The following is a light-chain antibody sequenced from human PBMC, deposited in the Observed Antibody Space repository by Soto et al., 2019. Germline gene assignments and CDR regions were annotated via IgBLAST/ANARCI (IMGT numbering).Light chain of an antibody. J-gene: IGKJ1*01. V-gene: IGKV3-20*01. CDR1: QSVSSSY. CDR3: QRYGSSPPWT. Sequence: EIVLTQSPGTLSLSPGERATLSCRASQSVSSSYLAWYQPKPGQAPRLLIYGASSRATGIPDRFSGSGSGTDFTLTISRLEPEDFAVYYCQRYGSSPPWTFGQGTKVEIK. CDR2: GAS.